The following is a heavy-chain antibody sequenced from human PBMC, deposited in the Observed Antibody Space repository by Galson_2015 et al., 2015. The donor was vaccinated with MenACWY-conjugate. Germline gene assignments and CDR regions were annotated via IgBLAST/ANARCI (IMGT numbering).Heavy chain of an antibody. J-gene: IGHJ4*02. CDR3: SRGSDHSRDSLTLDY. V-gene: IGHV3-74*01. D-gene: IGHD6-13*01. Sequence: YADSVKGRFSISGDHAKDAVYLQMSSLGSDDTAVYYCSRGSDHSRDSLTLDYWGQGTLVTVSS.